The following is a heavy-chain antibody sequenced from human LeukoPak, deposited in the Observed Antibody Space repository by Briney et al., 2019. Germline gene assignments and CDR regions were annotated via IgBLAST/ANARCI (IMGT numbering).Heavy chain of an antibody. V-gene: IGHV3-7*03. Sequence: GGSLRLSCAASGFTFRSYWTSWVRQAPGKGLEWVANIKQDGSEKYYVDSVKGRFTISRDNAKNSLYLQMNSLRAEDTAVYYCARDGAPFDYWGQGTLVTVSS. J-gene: IGHJ4*02. CDR1: GFTFRSYW. CDR2: IKQDGSEK. D-gene: IGHD3-16*01. CDR3: ARDGAPFDY.